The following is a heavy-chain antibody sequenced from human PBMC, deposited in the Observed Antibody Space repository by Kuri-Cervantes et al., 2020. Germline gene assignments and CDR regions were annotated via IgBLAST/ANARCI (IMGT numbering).Heavy chain of an antibody. CDR2: ISWNSGSI. J-gene: IGHJ1*01. V-gene: IGHV3-9*01. Sequence: GGSLRLSCAASGFTFSSYWMHWVRQAPGKGLEWVSGISWNSGSIGYADSVKGRFTISRDNAKNSLYLQMNSLRAEDTALYYCAKDIGRNTYGYFQHWGQGTLVTVSS. D-gene: IGHD4-17*01. CDR3: AKDIGRNTYGYFQH. CDR1: GFTFSSYW.